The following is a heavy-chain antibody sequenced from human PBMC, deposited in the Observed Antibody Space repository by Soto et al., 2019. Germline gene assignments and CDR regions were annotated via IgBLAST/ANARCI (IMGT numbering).Heavy chain of an antibody. CDR1: GFPCGSYD. CDR3: AKATATGGGAFDF. CDR2: ILVDGRT. Sequence: AGSLRLSCAASGFPCGSYDMTWVRQAPGKGLEWVSTILVDGRTFYVDSVKGRFTISRDNSRNTEYLQMNSLTAGDTALYYCAKATATGGGAFDFCGQGTMVTVSS. D-gene: IGHD2-8*02. V-gene: IGHV3-23*01. J-gene: IGHJ3*01.